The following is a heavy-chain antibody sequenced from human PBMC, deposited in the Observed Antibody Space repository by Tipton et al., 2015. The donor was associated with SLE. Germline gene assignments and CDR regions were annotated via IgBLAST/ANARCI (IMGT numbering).Heavy chain of an antibody. CDR3: ARAEGSWDAFDI. J-gene: IGHJ3*02. CDR1: GGSIGSYY. D-gene: IGHD2-15*01. CDR2: IYYSGST. Sequence: TLSLTCTVSGGSIGSYYWSWIRQPPGRGLEWIGYIYYSGSTNCNPSLKSRVTISVDTSKNQFSLKLSSVTAADTAVYYCARAEGSWDAFDIWGQGTLVTVSS. V-gene: IGHV4-59*01.